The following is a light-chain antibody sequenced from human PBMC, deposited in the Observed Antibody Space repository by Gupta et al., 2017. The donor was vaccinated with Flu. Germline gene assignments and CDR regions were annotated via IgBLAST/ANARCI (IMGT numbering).Light chain of an antibody. CDR1: QSVSSN. CDR3: QQYNNWPPIT. J-gene: IGKJ5*01. Sequence: EIVLPQSPATLSVSPGERATLSCSASQSVSSNLAWYQQKPGQAPRRLIYGASTRATGLPARFSGSGSGTEFTLTISSLQSEDFAVYYCQQYNNWPPITFGQGTRLEIK. CDR2: GAS. V-gene: IGKV3-15*01.